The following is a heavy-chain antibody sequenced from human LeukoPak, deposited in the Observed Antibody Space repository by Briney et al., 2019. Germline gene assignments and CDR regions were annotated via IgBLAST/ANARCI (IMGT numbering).Heavy chain of an antibody. CDR2: ISSSGGNT. CDR1: GFTFSSYA. CDR3: AKGEKTRPFGGVIDY. V-gene: IGHV3-23*01. D-gene: IGHD3-16*02. Sequence: GGSLGLSCAASGFTFSSYAMSWVRQAPGKGLERVSAISSSGGNTFYADSVKGRFTISRDNSKNTLFLHMNSLRAEDTAVYYCAKGEKTRPFGGVIDYWGQGTLVTVSS. J-gene: IGHJ4*02.